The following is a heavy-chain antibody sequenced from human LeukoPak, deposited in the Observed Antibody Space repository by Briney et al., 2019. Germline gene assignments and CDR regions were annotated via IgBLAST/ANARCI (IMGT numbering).Heavy chain of an antibody. J-gene: IGHJ5*02. D-gene: IGHD3-3*01. CDR2: TVVGSGNT. CDR1: GFTFTSSA. CDR3: AACPYYVFWSGPPNEFDP. Sequence: SVKVSCKASGFTFTSSAMQWVRQARGQRLEWIGWTVVGSGNTNYAQKFQERVTIIRDMSTSTAYMELSSLRSEDTAVYYCAACPYYVFWSGPPNEFDPWGQGTLVTVSS. V-gene: IGHV1-58*02.